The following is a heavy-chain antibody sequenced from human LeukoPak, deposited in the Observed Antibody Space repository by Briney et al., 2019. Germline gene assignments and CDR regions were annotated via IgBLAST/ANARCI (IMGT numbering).Heavy chain of an antibody. V-gene: IGHV3-48*02. CDR3: AREWIQLFDY. CDR1: GFTFSTYN. D-gene: IGHD5-18*01. Sequence: GGSLRLSRAASGFTFSTYNMNWVRQAPGKGLEWVSYISSGSSTRYYADSVKGRFTISRDNAKNSLYLQMNSLRDEDTAVYHCAREWIQLFDYWGQGTLVTVSS. CDR2: ISSGSSTR. J-gene: IGHJ4*02.